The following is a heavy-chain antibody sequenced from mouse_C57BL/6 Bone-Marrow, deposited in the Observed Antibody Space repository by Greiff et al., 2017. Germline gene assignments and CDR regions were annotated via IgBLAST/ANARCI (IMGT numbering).Heavy chain of an antibody. D-gene: IGHD2-3*01. V-gene: IGHV1-76*01. Sequence: VQVVESGAELVRPGASVKLSCKASGYTFTDYYINWVKQRPGQGLEWIARIYPGSGNTYYNEKFKGKATLTAEKSSSTAYMQLSSLTSEDSAVYFCAIYDYWYFDVWGTGTTVTVSS. CDR2: IYPGSGNT. J-gene: IGHJ1*03. CDR3: AIYDYWYFDV. CDR1: GYTFTDYY.